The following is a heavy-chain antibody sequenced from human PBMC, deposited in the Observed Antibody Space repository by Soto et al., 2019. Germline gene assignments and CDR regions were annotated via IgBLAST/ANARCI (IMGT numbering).Heavy chain of an antibody. D-gene: IGHD6-19*01. J-gene: IGHJ6*02. CDR1: GGSVSSGSYY. Sequence: QVQLQESGPGLVKPSETLSLTCTVSGGSVSSGSYYWSRIRQPPGKGLEWIGYIYYSGSTNYNPSLNSRVTISVDTSKNPFSLKLSSVTAADTAVYYCARGIEGWYQGRYYYGMDVWGQGTTVTVSS. CDR2: IYYSGST. CDR3: ARGIEGWYQGRYYYGMDV. V-gene: IGHV4-61*01.